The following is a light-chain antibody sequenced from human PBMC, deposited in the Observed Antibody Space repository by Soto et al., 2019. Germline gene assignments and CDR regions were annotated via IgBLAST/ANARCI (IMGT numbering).Light chain of an antibody. J-gene: IGKJ4*01. V-gene: IGKV3-11*01. CDR3: QQSGNWPLT. CDR1: QGVSSY. Sequence: EIMLTQSPATLSLSLGERATLSCRASQGVSSYLAWYQQKPGQAPRLLIYDASNRATGIPARFSGSGSGTDFTLTISSLEPEDFAVYYCQQSGNWPLTFGGGTKVEIK. CDR2: DAS.